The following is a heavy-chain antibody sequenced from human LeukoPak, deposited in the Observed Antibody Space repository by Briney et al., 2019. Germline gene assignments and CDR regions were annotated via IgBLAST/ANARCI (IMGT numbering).Heavy chain of an antibody. CDR1: GFNVSSNY. CDR3: AKDPGTKGDY. D-gene: IGHD2-8*01. CDR2: ISGSGGST. V-gene: IGHV3-23*01. Sequence: GGSLRLSCAASGFNVSSNYMTWVRQAPGKGLEWVSAISGSGGSTYYADSVKGRFTISRDNSKNRLYLQMNSLRAEDTAVYYCAKDPGTKGDYWGQGTLVTVSS. J-gene: IGHJ4*02.